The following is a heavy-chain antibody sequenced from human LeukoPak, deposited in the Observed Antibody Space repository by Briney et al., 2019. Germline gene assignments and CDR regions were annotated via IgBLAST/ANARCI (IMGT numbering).Heavy chain of an antibody. Sequence: PSETLSLTCAVSGDSISSHNYWAWIRQPPGKGLEWIGTIYHSGSTYYNPSLKSRVTLSVDKSKNQFSLNLISVTDADTAVYYCARYGSGSYYFDYWGQGTLVTVSS. V-gene: IGHV4-38-2*01. CDR2: IYHSGST. CDR1: GDSISSHNY. CDR3: ARYGSGSYYFDY. J-gene: IGHJ4*02. D-gene: IGHD3-10*01.